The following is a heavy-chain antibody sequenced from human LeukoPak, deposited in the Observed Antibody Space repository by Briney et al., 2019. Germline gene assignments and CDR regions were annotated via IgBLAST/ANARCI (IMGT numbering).Heavy chain of an antibody. CDR1: GYTFTGYY. Sequence: ASVKVSCTASGYTFTGYYMHWVRQAPGQRPEWMGWINPNSGGTNYALKFQGRVTMTRDTSISTAYMELSRLRSDDTAVYYCARRNEYSSSAGAFDIWGQGTMVTVSS. J-gene: IGHJ3*02. CDR3: ARRNEYSSSAGAFDI. V-gene: IGHV1-2*02. CDR2: INPNSGGT. D-gene: IGHD6-6*01.